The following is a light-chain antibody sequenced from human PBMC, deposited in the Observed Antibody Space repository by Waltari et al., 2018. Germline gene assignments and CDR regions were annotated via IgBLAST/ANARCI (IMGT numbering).Light chain of an antibody. Sequence: EILMTQSPATLSMSPGERATLSCRARQSVSSNLAWYQQKPGQAPRLLIFGASTRATGIPGRFSGSGSGTEFTLTISSLQSEDSAVYYCQQYNNWPPFTFGQGTNLEIK. V-gene: IGKV3-15*01. CDR3: QQYNNWPPFT. J-gene: IGKJ2*01. CDR2: GAS. CDR1: QSVSSN.